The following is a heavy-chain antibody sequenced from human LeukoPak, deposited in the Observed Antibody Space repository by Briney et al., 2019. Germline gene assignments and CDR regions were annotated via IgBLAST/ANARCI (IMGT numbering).Heavy chain of an antibody. CDR1: GGSNSSYY. J-gene: IGHJ4*02. CDR2: IYYSGST. D-gene: IGHD3-10*01. Sequence: SETLSLTCTVSGGSNSSYYWSWIRQPPGKGLEWIGYIYYSGSTNYNPSLKSRVTISVDTSKNQFSLKLSSVTAADTAVYYCARDAHPYGSGTYLFDYWGQGTLVTVSS. CDR3: ARDAHPYGSGTYLFDY. V-gene: IGHV4-59*01.